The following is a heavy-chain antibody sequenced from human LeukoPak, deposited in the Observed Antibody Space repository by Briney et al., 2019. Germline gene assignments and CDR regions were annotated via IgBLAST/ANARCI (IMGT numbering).Heavy chain of an antibody. V-gene: IGHV5-51*01. J-gene: IGHJ3*02. Sequence: GESLKISCKGSGYSFTSYWIGWVRQMPGKGLEWMGIIYPGDSDTRYSPSFQGQVTISADKSISTAYLQWSSLKASDTAMYNCARLPGLERRKFRDSAFDIWGQGTMVTVSS. CDR2: IYPGDSDT. D-gene: IGHD1-1*01. CDR3: ARLPGLERRKFRDSAFDI. CDR1: GYSFTSYW.